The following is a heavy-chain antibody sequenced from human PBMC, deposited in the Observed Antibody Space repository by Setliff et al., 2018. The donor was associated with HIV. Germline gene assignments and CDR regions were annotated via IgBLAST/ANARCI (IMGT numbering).Heavy chain of an antibody. CDR1: GFTFSSYG. Sequence: PGGSLRLSCAAPGFTFSSYGMPWIRLAPGKGLEWISSISHSGSPPHYADSVKARFTISRDTAKKSLYLDMNHLSVDDTAVYYCLSVITVLRLYEWSYYFDYWGQGTRVTVPQ. J-gene: IGHJ4*02. CDR2: ISHSGSPP. D-gene: IGHD3-3*01. V-gene: IGHV3-48*04. CDR3: LSVITVLRLYEWSYYFDY.